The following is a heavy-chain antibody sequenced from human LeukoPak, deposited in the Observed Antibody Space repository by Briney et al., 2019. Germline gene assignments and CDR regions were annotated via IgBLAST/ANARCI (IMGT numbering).Heavy chain of an antibody. V-gene: IGHV3-23*01. J-gene: IGHJ4*02. D-gene: IGHD2-2*01. CDR1: GFTFSSYA. Sequence: GGSLRLSCAASGFTFSSYAMNWVRQAPGKGLEWVSAISDSGGSTYYADSVKGRFTIPRDNSKNTLYLQMNSLRAEDTAVYYCASLGYCSSTSCYAGEFGYWGQGTLVTVSS. CDR2: ISDSGGST. CDR3: ASLGYCSSTSCYAGEFGY.